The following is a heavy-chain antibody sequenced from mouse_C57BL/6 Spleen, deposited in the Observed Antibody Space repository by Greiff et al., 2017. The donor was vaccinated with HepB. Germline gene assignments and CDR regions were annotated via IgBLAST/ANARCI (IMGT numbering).Heavy chain of an antibody. CDR2: ISSGGSYT. J-gene: IGHJ4*01. CDR1: GFTFSSYG. Sequence: EVQVVESGGDLVKPGGSLKLSCAASGFTFSSYGMSWVRQTPDKRLEWVATISSGGSYTYYPDSVKGRFTISRDNAKNTLYLQMSSLKSEDTSMYYCARHSITRDYYAMDYWGQGTSVTVSS. V-gene: IGHV5-6*01. D-gene: IGHD2-4*01. CDR3: ARHSITRDYYAMDY.